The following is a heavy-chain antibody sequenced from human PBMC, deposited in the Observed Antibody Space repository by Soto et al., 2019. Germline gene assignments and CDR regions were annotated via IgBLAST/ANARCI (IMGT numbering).Heavy chain of an antibody. J-gene: IGHJ4*02. CDR2: IWYDGSNK. D-gene: IGHD3-16*01. CDR3: ARGGWGNDDYFDY. CDR1: GFTFSSYG. Sequence: QVQLVESGGGVVQPGRSLRLSCAASGFTFSSYGMHWVRQAPGKGLEWVAVIWYDGSNKYYADSVKGRFTISRDNSKNTLYLKMSSLRAEETAVYYCARGGWGNDDYFDYWGQGTLVTVSS. V-gene: IGHV3-33*01.